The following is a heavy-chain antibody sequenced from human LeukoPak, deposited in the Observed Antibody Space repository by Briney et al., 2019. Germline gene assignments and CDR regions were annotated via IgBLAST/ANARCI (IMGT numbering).Heavy chain of an antibody. CDR1: GFTFSSYA. D-gene: IGHD2-2*01. CDR3: AKGPSIVVVPAVPFDY. V-gene: IGHV3-23*01. Sequence: GGSLRLSCAASGFTFSSYAMSWVRQAPGKGLEWVSAISGSGGSTYYADSVKGRFTISRDNSKNTLYLQMNSLRAEDTAVYYCAKGPSIVVVPAVPFDYWGQGTLVTVSS. CDR2: ISGSGGST. J-gene: IGHJ4*02.